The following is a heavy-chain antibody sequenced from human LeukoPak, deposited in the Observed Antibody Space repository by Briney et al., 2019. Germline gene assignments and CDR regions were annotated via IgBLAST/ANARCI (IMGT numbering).Heavy chain of an antibody. J-gene: IGHJ4*02. CDR1: CGYISSSRYY. Sequence: SEPLSLTCTVSCGYISSSRYYWCWIRQPPGKGLEWIGRIYYSGRTNHNPSLKSRVTISVDTSKNQFSLKLSSVTAADTAVYYCARPYYYDFWSGPSDYWGQRTLVTVSS. CDR3: ARPYYYDFWSGPSDY. V-gene: IGHV4-39*01. D-gene: IGHD3-3*01. CDR2: IYYSGRT.